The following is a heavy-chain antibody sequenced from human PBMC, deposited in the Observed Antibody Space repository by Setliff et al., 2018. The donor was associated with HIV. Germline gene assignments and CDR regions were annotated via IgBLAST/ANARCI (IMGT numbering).Heavy chain of an antibody. V-gene: IGHV1-8*02. D-gene: IGHD3-10*01. CDR3: ARWVRGVAYYFDY. J-gene: IGHJ4*02. CDR2: MNPNSGNT. Sequence: ASVKVSCKASGYTFTSYGISWVRQATGQGLEWMGWMNPNSGNTGYAQTFQGRVTMTRNTSISTAYMELSSLRSEDTAMYYCARWVRGVAYYFDYWGQGTLVTVSS. CDR1: GYTFTSYG.